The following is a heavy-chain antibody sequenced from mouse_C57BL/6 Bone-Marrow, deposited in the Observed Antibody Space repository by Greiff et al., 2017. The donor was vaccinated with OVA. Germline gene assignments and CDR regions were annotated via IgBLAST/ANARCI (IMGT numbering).Heavy chain of an antibody. CDR3: ARRSLYYFDY. J-gene: IGHJ2*01. CDR1: GFTFSSYG. Sequence: EVNVVESGGDLVKPGGSLKLSCAASGFTFSSYGMSWVRQTPDKRLEWVATISSGGSYTYYPDSVKGRFTISRDNAKNTLYLQMSSLKSEDTAMYYCARRSLYYFDYWGQGTTLTVSS. V-gene: IGHV5-6*02. CDR2: ISSGGSYT.